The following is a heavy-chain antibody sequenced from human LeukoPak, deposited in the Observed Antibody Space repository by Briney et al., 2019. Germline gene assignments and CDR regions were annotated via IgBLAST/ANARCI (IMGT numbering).Heavy chain of an antibody. V-gene: IGHV4-59*01. CDR3: ARDRVPGYSLNWFDA. CDR2: IYYSGST. CDR1: GGSISSYY. Sequence: SETLSLTCTVSGGSISSYYWSWIRQPPGKGLEWIGYIYYSGSTNYNPSLKSRVTISVDTSKNQFSLKLSSVTAADTAVYYCARDRVPGYSLNWFDAWGQGTLVTVSS. J-gene: IGHJ5*02. D-gene: IGHD5-18*01.